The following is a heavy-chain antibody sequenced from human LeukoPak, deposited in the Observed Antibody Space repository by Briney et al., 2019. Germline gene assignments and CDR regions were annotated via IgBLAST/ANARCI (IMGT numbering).Heavy chain of an antibody. Sequence: ASVKVSCKASGYTFPSYFMHWVRQAPGQGLEWMGTFSPGGGSTTYAQKFQGRVTMTRDMSTTTVYMELSSLRSEDTAVYYCARFGTDVVVVAATLDAFDIWGQGTMVTVSS. D-gene: IGHD2-15*01. CDR2: FSPGGGST. CDR3: ARFGTDVVVVAATLDAFDI. CDR1: GYTFPSYF. V-gene: IGHV1-46*01. J-gene: IGHJ3*02.